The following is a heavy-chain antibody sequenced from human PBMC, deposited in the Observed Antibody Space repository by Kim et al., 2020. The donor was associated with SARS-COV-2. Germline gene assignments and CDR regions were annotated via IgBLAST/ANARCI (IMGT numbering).Heavy chain of an antibody. J-gene: IGHJ6*02. D-gene: IGHD6-13*01. CDR1: GGSISSYY. CDR2: IYYSGST. Sequence: SETLSLTCTVSGGSISSYYWSWIRQPPGKGLEWIGYIYYSGSTNYNPSLKSRVTISVDTSKNQFSLKLSSVTAADTAVYYCARDRIAAASTPPYYYYYGMDVWGQGTTVTVSS. CDR3: ARDRIAAASTPPYYYYYGMDV. V-gene: IGHV4-59*13.